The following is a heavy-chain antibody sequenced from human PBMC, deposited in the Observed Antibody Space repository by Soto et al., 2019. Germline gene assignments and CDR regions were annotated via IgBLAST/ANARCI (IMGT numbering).Heavy chain of an antibody. V-gene: IGHV4-30-2*01. CDR2: IYHSGST. D-gene: IGHD5-18*01. CDR3: ASRQPSDAFDI. CDR1: GGSISSGGYS. J-gene: IGHJ3*02. Sequence: SETLSLTCAVSGGSISSGGYSWSWIRQPPGKGLEWIGYIYHSGSTYYNPSLKSRVTISVDRSKNQFSLKLSSVTAADTAVYYCASRQPSDAFDIWGQGTMVTVSS.